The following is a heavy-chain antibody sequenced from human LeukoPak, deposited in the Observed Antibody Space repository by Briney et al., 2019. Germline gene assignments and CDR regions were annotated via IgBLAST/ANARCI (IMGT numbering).Heavy chain of an antibody. CDR2: IYNSGTT. CDR1: GGSISSGDYY. J-gene: IGHJ4*02. CDR3: ARTAGWSYGFDY. D-gene: IGHD3-16*01. Sequence: SETLSLTCTVSGGSISSGDYYWTWIRQHPGKGLEWIGYIYNSGTTYYNPSLESRVTISGDTSKNQFSLKVSSVTAANTAVYYCARTAGWSYGFDYWGQGTLVTVSS. V-gene: IGHV4-31*03.